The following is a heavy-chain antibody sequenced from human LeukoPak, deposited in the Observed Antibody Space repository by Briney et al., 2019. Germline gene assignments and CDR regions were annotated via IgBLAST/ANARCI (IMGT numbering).Heavy chain of an antibody. V-gene: IGHV3-7*01. CDR2: IRQDGSEK. Sequence: PGGSLRLSCAASGFTFSSYWMRWVRQAPGKGLEWVANIRQDGSEKYYVDSVKGRFTISRDNAKNSLYLQMNSLRAEDTAVYYCARDPYSSGWPSYYYYGMDVWGQGTTVTVSS. CDR1: GFTFSSYW. D-gene: IGHD6-19*01. CDR3: ARDPYSSGWPSYYYYGMDV. J-gene: IGHJ6*02.